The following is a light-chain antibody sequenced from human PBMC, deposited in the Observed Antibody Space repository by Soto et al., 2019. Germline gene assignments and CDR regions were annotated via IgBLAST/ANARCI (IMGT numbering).Light chain of an antibody. CDR1: SSDVGGYEY. Sequence: QPVLTQPRSVSGSPGQSVTISCTGTSSDVGGYEYVSWYQQYPGKAPKLMIYAVTRRPSGVPDRFSGSKSGNTASLTISGLQAEDEADYYCCSYAGSYTWVFGGGTKVTVL. CDR3: CSYAGSYTWV. V-gene: IGLV2-11*01. CDR2: AVT. J-gene: IGLJ3*02.